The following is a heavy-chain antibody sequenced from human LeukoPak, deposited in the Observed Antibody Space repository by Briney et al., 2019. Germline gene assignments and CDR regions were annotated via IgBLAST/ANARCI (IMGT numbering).Heavy chain of an antibody. J-gene: IGHJ4*02. CDR3: ARQLYSRFDY. Sequence: GESLKISCKGSGYSFTNYWIGWVRQMPGKGLEWLGIIYPGDSDTRYSPSFQGQVTISADGSISTAYLQWNSLKASDTAMYYCARQLYSRFDYWGQGALVTVSS. CDR1: GYSFTNYW. D-gene: IGHD2-21*01. CDR2: IYPGDSDT. V-gene: IGHV5-51*01.